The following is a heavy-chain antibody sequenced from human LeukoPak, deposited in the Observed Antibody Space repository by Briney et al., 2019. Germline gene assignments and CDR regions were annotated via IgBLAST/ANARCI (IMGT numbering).Heavy chain of an antibody. CDR3: ARARTGFDL. Sequence: LRLSCAASGFTFSDYYMSWIRQPPGKGLEWIGDINHSGSTNYNPSLKSRVTISVDTSKNQLSLKLSSVTAADSAVYYCARARTGFDLWGQGALVTVSS. J-gene: IGHJ5*02. D-gene: IGHD1-1*01. V-gene: IGHV4-34*01. CDR2: INHSGST. CDR1: GFTFSDYY.